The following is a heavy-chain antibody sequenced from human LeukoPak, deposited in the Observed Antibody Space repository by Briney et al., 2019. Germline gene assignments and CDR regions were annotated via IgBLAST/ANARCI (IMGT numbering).Heavy chain of an antibody. CDR3: ARPSGWEYGFDP. D-gene: IGHD1-26*01. V-gene: IGHV3-53*01. J-gene: IGHJ5*02. Sequence: GGSLRLSCAASGFTVSSNYMSWVRQAPGKGLEWVSVIYSGGSTYYADSVKGRFTISRDNAKNTLYLQMNSLRAEDTAVYYCARPSGWEYGFDPWGQGTRVTVSS. CDR2: IYSGGST. CDR1: GFTVSSNY.